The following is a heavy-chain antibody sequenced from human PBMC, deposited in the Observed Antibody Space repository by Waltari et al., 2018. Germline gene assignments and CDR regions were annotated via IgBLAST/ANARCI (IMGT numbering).Heavy chain of an antibody. Sequence: QLQLQESGPGLVKPSETLSLTCTVSGGSISTNYNWGWIRQPPGKGLEWMGNMQYRGSTFYNPSLKSRVTISLDTSKNQLSLRLSSVGAADTAVYFCGRIAFGDDGGYFQHWGQGTLVTVSS. J-gene: IGHJ1*01. D-gene: IGHD4-17*01. V-gene: IGHV4-39*01. CDR2: MQYRGST. CDR1: GGSISTNYN. CDR3: GRIAFGDDGGYFQH.